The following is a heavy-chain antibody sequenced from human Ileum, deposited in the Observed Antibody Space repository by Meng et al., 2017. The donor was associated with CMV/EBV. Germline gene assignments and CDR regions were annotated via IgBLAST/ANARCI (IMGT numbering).Heavy chain of an antibody. Sequence: EWGGGRLTPSETRPPTVPCFGGSLTGSHWGWFRQSPGKGLEWIGEITHSGRTSYNLSLKSRVTISVDMSKYQFSLKLTSVTAADTAIYYCARGLASGWPDYWGQGTLVTVSS. CDR2: ITHSGRT. CDR1: GGSLTGSH. V-gene: IGHV4-34*01. CDR3: ARGLASGWPDY. D-gene: IGHD3-10*01. J-gene: IGHJ4*02.